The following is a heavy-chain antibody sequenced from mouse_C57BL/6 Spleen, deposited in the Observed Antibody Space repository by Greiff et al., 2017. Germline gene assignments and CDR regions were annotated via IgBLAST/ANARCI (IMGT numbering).Heavy chain of an antibody. CDR1: GYAFSSSW. CDR2: IYPGDGDT. Sequence: QVQLQQSGPELVKPGASVKISCKASGYAFSSSWMNWVKQRPGKGLEWIGRIYPGDGDTNYNGKFKGKATLTADKSSSTAYMQLSSLTSEDSAVYFCARWGTTVVAPWGQGTTLTGSS. CDR3: ARWGTTVVAP. V-gene: IGHV1-82*01. J-gene: IGHJ2*01. D-gene: IGHD1-1*01.